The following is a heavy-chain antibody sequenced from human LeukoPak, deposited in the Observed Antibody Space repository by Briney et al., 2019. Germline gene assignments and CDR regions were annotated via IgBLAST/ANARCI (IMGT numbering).Heavy chain of an antibody. CDR1: GGTFSSYA. CDR2: IIPIFGTA. Sequence: ASVKVSCKASGGTFSSYAISWVRQAPGQGLEWMGRIIPIFGTANYAQKFQGRVTITADESTSTAYMELRSLRSEDTAVYYCARVAQMPRLFDYWGQGTLVTVSS. CDR3: ARVAQMPRLFDY. D-gene: IGHD2-2*01. J-gene: IGHJ4*02. V-gene: IGHV1-69*13.